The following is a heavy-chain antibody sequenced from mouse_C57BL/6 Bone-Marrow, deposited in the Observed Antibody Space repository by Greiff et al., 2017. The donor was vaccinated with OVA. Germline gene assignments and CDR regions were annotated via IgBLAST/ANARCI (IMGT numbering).Heavy chain of an antibody. Sequence: QVQLQQSGAELVKPGASVKMSCKASGYTFTTYPIEWMKQNHGKSLEWIGNFHPYNDDTKYNEKFKGKATLTVEKSSSTVYLELSRLTSDDSAVYYCARKKTYDGYSWYFDVWGTGTTVTVSS. V-gene: IGHV1-47*01. CDR3: ARKKTYDGYSWYFDV. CDR1: GYTFTTYP. CDR2: FHPYNDDT. D-gene: IGHD2-3*01. J-gene: IGHJ1*03.